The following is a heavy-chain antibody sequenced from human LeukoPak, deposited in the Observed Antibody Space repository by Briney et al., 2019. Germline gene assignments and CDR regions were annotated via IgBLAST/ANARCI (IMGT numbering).Heavy chain of an antibody. CDR1: GGSICSYY. D-gene: IGHD6-19*01. CDR3: AGRAQTTGWSFDY. J-gene: IGHJ4*02. Sequence: LETLSLTCIVSGGSICSYYWSWIRQPAGKGLEWIGQIPTSGSTNYNPSLKSRVAMSVDTSKNQFSLELSSVTAADTAVYYCAGRAQTTGWSFDYWGQGALVTVSS. CDR2: IPTSGST. V-gene: IGHV4-4*07.